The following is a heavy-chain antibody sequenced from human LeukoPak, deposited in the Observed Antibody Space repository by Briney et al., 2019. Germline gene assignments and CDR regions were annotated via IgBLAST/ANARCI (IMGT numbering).Heavy chain of an antibody. CDR3: ASPINIGQWYAFDI. D-gene: IGHD6-19*01. J-gene: IGHJ3*02. CDR1: GGSISSTSSF. CDR2: IYYSGST. Sequence: SETLSLTCAVSGGSISSTSSFWGWIRQPPGKGLEWIGRIYYSGSTFYNPALKSRVTISVDTSKNLLSLRLSAVTAADTAVYYCASPINIGQWYAFDIWGQGTMVTVSS. V-gene: IGHV4-39*01.